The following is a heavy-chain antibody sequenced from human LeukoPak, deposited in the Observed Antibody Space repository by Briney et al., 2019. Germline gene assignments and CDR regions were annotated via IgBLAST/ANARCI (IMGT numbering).Heavy chain of an antibody. CDR1: GFMFRTYW. CDR2: IKQDGSVK. Sequence: PGGSLRLSCVGSGFMFRTYWMSWVRQAPGKGLEWVANIKQDGSVKNYGDSVRGRFTVSRDNSENSVYLQMNSLRGEDTAVYYCARDQLAVQGGDLWGQGTLVTASS. D-gene: IGHD6-19*01. J-gene: IGHJ5*02. V-gene: IGHV3-7*04. CDR3: ARDQLAVQGGDL.